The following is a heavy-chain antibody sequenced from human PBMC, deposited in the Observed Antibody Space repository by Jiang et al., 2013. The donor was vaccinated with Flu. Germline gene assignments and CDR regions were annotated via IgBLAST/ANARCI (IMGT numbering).Heavy chain of an antibody. CDR1: GFTFDDYA. CDR2: VSWDSGSI. Sequence: VQLLESGGGLVQPGRSLRLSCAASGFTFDDYAMHWVRQAPGKGLEWVSSVSWDSGSIDYADSVKGRFTISRDSAKNSLYLQMNSLRAEDTAFYYCAKDVTRFSGASFPTFGDWGQGTLVTVSS. V-gene: IGHV3-9*01. CDR3: AKDVTRFSGASFPTFGD. J-gene: IGHJ4*02. D-gene: IGHD1-26*01.